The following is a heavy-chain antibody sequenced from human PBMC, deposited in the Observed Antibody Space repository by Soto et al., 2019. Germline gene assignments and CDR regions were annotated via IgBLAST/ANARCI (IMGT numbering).Heavy chain of an antibody. V-gene: IGHV3-9*01. Sequence: EVQLVESGGGLVQPGRSLRLSCAASGFTFDNFAMHWVRQAPGKGLEWVSGISRNGGTVDYASSVKGRFTISRDNAKKSIFLQMNGLRADDTAVYYCAKGRGGSIYSKFDYWGQGSLVTVSA. CDR3: AKGRGGSIYSKFDY. J-gene: IGHJ4*02. D-gene: IGHD2-15*01. CDR1: GFTFDNFA. CDR2: ISRNGGTV.